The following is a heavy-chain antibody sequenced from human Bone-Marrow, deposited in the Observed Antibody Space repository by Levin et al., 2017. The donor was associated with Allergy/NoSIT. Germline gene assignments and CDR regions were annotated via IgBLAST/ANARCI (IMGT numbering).Heavy chain of an antibody. V-gene: IGHV3-74*01. CDR3: TRGRDGLGDY. J-gene: IGHJ4*02. D-gene: IGHD6-19*01. CDR2: INSDGSNT. Sequence: GGSLRLSCAASGFSFSGYWMHWVRQTPEKGLVWVSFINSDGSNTNYADSVKGRFTISRDNAKNTLFLQMNSLGVEDTAVYYCTRGRDGLGDYWGQGTLVTVSS. CDR1: GFSFSGYW.